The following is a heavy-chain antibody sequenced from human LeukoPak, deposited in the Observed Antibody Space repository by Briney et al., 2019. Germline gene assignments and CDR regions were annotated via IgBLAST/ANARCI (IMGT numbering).Heavy chain of an antibody. CDR1: GYTFTGYY. CDR3: ARPAVTAGYCSGGSCYSGFWFDP. Sequence: ASVKVSCKASGYTFTGYYMHWVRQATGQGLEWMGWMNPNSGNTGYAQKFQGRVTITRNTSISTAYMELSSLRSEDTAVYYCARPAVTAGYCSGGSCYSGFWFDPWGQGTLVTVSS. D-gene: IGHD2-15*01. CDR2: MNPNSGNT. J-gene: IGHJ5*02. V-gene: IGHV1-8*03.